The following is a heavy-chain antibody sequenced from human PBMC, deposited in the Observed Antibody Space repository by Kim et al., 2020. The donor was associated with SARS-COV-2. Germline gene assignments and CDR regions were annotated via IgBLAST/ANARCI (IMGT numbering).Heavy chain of an antibody. Sequence: SETLSLTCAVYGGSFSGYYWSWIRQPPGKGLEWIGEINHSGSTNYNPSLKSRVTISVDTSKNQFSLKLSSVTAADTAVYYCARGRSDYYDSSGYYSDYWGQGTLVTVSS. J-gene: IGHJ4*02. D-gene: IGHD3-22*01. CDR3: ARGRSDYYDSSGYYSDY. CDR1: GGSFSGYY. CDR2: INHSGST. V-gene: IGHV4-34*01.